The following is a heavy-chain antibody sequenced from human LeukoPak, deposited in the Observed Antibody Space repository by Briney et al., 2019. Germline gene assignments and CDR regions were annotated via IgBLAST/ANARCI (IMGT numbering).Heavy chain of an antibody. J-gene: IGHJ3*02. Sequence: GGSLRLSCAASGFTFSSYEMNWVRQAPGKGLEWVSYISSSGSTIYYADSVKGRFTISRDNSKNTLYLQMNSLRAEDTAVYYCARDPRWGGAFDIWGQGTMVTVSS. CDR3: ARDPRWGGAFDI. CDR2: ISSSGSTI. V-gene: IGHV3-48*03. CDR1: GFTFSSYE. D-gene: IGHD3-16*01.